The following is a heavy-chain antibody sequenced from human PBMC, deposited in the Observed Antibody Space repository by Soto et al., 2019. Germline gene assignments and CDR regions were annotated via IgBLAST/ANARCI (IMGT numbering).Heavy chain of an antibody. V-gene: IGHV1-46*01. J-gene: IGHJ3*02. Sequence: GASVKVSCKASGYTLASYYRHWVRQAHGQGLEWMGIINPSGGSTSYAQKFQGRVTMTRDTSTSTVYMELSSLRSEDTAVYYCARVGYCSSTSCPNYNAFDIWGQGTMVTVSS. CDR2: INPSGGST. CDR3: ARVGYCSSTSCPNYNAFDI. CDR1: GYTLASYY. D-gene: IGHD2-2*01.